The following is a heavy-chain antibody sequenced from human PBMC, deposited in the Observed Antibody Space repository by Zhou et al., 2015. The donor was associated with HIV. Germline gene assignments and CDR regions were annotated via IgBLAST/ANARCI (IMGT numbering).Heavy chain of an antibody. CDR1: GGTFSSYA. CDR2: IIPIFGTA. Sequence: QVQLVQSGAEVKKPGSSVKVSCKASGGTFSSYAISWVRQAPGQGLEWMGGIIPIFGTANYAQKFQGRVTITADESTSTAYMELSSLRSEDTAVYYCALGYCSGGSCSQIQYYYYYGMDVWGQGTTVTVSS. J-gene: IGHJ6*02. V-gene: IGHV1-69*01. D-gene: IGHD2-15*01. CDR3: ALGYCSGGSCSQIQYYYYYGMDV.